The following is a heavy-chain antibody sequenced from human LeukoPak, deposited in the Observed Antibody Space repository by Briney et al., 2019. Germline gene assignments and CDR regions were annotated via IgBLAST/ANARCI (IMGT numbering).Heavy chain of an antibody. J-gene: IGHJ4*02. CDR3: ASGIAVAGDEGYFDY. D-gene: IGHD6-19*01. CDR1: GGSISSYY. Sequence: PSETLSLTCTVSGGSISSYYWSWIRQPPGKGLEWIGYIYYSGSTNYNPSLKSRVTISVDTSKNQFSLKLSSVTAADTAVYYCASGIAVAGDEGYFDYWGQGTLVTVSS. V-gene: IGHV4-59*08. CDR2: IYYSGST.